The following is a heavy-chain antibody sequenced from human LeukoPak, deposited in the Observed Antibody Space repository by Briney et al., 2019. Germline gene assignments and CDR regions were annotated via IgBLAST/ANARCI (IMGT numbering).Heavy chain of an antibody. CDR1: GFTFSSYG. Sequence: GGSLRLSCAASGFTFSSYGMHWVRQAPGKGLEWVAFIRYDGSNKYYADSVKGRFTISRDNAKNSLYLQMNSLRAEDTAVYYCARDGTVAVRYWGQGTLVTVSS. CDR2: IRYDGSNK. CDR3: ARDGTVAVRY. V-gene: IGHV3-30*02. J-gene: IGHJ4*02. D-gene: IGHD6-19*01.